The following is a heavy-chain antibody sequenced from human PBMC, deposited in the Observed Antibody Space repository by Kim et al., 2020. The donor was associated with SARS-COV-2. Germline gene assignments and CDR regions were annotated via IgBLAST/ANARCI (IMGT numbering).Heavy chain of an antibody. D-gene: IGHD3-16*01. CDR3: ASTYGGNRWFDP. CDR2: ITPLFDTT. V-gene: IGHV1-69*13. J-gene: IGHJ5*02. CDR1: GDTFRSYV. Sequence: SVKVSCKASGDTFRSYVFSWVRQAPGQGPEWMGRITPLFDTTNYAQKFQGRLTITADESSTTAYMELTSLRSDDTAVYYCASTYGGNRWFDPWGQGTLVTVSS.